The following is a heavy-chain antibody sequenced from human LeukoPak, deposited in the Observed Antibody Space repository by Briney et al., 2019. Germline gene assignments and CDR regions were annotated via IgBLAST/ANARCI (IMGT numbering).Heavy chain of an antibody. Sequence: QSGGSLRLSCAASGFIFSDYAMNWVRQAPGKGLEWVSVVGGDDTTFYTDSVKGRFTISRDNSKNTLSLQMNSLRLEDTAVYYCARRRYNWNAIDYWGQGTLVTVSS. V-gene: IGHV3-23*01. J-gene: IGHJ4*02. CDR2: VGGDDTT. D-gene: IGHD1-20*01. CDR1: GFIFSDYA. CDR3: ARRRYNWNAIDY.